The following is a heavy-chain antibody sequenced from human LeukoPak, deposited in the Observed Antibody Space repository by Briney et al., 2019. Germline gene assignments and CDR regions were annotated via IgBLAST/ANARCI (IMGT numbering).Heavy chain of an antibody. D-gene: IGHD2-2*01. CDR3: ARGNIVVVPAAMADYYMDV. V-gene: IGHV1-2*02. CDR2: INPNSGGT. Sequence: ASVKVSCKASGYTFTGYYMHWVRQAPGQGLEWMGWINPNSGGTNYAQKSQGRVTMTRDTSISTAYMELSRLRCDETAVYYCARGNIVVVPAAMADYYMDVWGKGTTVTISS. J-gene: IGHJ6*03. CDR1: GYTFTGYY.